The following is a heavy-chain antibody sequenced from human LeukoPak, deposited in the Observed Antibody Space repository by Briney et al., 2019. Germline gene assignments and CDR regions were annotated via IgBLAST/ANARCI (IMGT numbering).Heavy chain of an antibody. Sequence: SETLSLTCTVSGGSISSSSYYWGWIRQPPGTGLEWIGSIYYSGSTYYNPSLKSRVTISVDTSKNQFSLKLSSVTAADTAVYYCARERCPRRNGGPINWFDPWGQGTLVTVSS. J-gene: IGHJ5*02. D-gene: IGHD2-8*01. CDR1: GGSISSSSYY. V-gene: IGHV4-39*07. CDR3: ARERCPRRNGGPINWFDP. CDR2: IYYSGST.